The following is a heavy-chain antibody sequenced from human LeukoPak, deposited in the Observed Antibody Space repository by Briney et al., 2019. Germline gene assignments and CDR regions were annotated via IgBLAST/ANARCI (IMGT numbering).Heavy chain of an antibody. D-gene: IGHD2-21*02. CDR3: ARLVAVTGTVDWFDP. CDR2: IYHSGST. J-gene: IGHJ5*02. CDR1: GGSISSGGYS. Sequence: PSQTLSLTCAVSGGSISSGGYSWSWIRQPPGKGLEWIGYIYHSGSTYYNPSLKSRVSISVDRSKNQFSLKLSSVTAADTAVYYCARLVAVTGTVDWFDPWGQGTVVTVSS. V-gene: IGHV4-30-2*01.